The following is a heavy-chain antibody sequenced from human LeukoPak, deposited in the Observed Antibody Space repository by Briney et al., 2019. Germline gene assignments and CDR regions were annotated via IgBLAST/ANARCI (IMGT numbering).Heavy chain of an antibody. CDR3: ARGGAMVRGVSPLGY. V-gene: IGHV3-21*01. D-gene: IGHD3-10*01. CDR1: GFTFSNYI. CDR2: ISGSSSYI. Sequence: GGSLRLSCAASGFTFSNYIINWVRQAPGKGLEWVSSISGSSSYINYADSVKGRFTISRDNAKNSLYLQMNSLRAEDTAVYYCARGGAMVRGVSPLGYWGQGTLVTVSS. J-gene: IGHJ4*02.